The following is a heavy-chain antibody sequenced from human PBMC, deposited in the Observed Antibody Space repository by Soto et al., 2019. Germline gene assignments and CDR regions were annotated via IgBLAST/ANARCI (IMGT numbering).Heavy chain of an antibody. CDR3: ARVIEYAQVVTADHDAFDI. CDR2: ISSSSSHT. Sequence: AGSLRLSCAASGFTFSDYYMSWIRQAPGKGLEWVSYISSSSSHTNYADSVKGRFTISRDNAKNSLYLQMNSLRAEDTAVYYCARVIEYAQVVTADHDAFDIWGQGTMVTVSS. CDR1: GFTFSDYY. V-gene: IGHV3-11*06. J-gene: IGHJ3*02. D-gene: IGHD2-21*02.